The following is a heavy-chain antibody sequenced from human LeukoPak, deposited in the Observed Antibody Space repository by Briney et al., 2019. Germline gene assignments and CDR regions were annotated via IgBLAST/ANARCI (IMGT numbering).Heavy chain of an antibody. V-gene: IGHV3-48*03. CDR2: ISSSGSTI. CDR3: ARDGPFLTGYYISYNWFDP. CDR1: GFTFSSYE. J-gene: IGHJ5*02. Sequence: GGSLRLSCAASGFTFSSYEMNWVRQAPGKALEGVSYISSSGSTIYYADSVKGLFTISRDNAKNSLYLQMNSLRAEDTAVYYCARDGPFLTGYYISYNWFDPWGQGTLVTVSS. D-gene: IGHD3-9*01.